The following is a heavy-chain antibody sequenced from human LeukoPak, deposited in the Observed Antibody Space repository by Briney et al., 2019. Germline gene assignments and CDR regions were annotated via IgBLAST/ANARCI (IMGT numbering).Heavy chain of an antibody. CDR3: ARGLVYARAIDP. CDR2: IYYSGST. V-gene: IGHV4-39*01. Sequence: PSETPSLTCTVSGGSISSSSYYWGWIRQPPGKGLEWIGSIYYSGSTYYNPSLKSRVTISVDTSKNQFSLKLSSVTAADTAVYYCARGLVYARAIDPWGQGTLVTVSS. CDR1: GGSISSSSYY. D-gene: IGHD2-8*01. J-gene: IGHJ5*02.